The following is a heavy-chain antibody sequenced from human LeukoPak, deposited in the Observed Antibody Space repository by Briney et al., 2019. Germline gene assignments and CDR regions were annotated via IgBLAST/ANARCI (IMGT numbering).Heavy chain of an antibody. J-gene: IGHJ5*02. D-gene: IGHD6-19*01. CDR3: AKDMGDSSGWHDITLGSSVDP. V-gene: IGHV3-30*02. CDR2: IRYDGSNK. CDR1: GFTFSSYG. Sequence: GGSLRLSCAASGFTFSSYGMHWVRQAPGKGLEWVAFIRYDGSNKYYADSVKGRLTISRDNSKNTLYLQMNSLRAEDTAVYYCAKDMGDSSGWHDITLGSSVDPWGQGTLVTVSS.